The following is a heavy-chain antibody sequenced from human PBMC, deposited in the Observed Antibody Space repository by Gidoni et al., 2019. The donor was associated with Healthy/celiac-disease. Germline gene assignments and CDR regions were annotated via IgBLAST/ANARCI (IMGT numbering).Heavy chain of an antibody. CDR2: IYPDGKT. Sequence: EVYLVETVGGLIHPGGSLRLSSAASGFTVTDSYMTWLRQAPGKGLEWVSFIYPDGKTNYADSVTGPITISRDNSKNTLYLQMNTLTAEDTALYYCAREEGFVFDIWGRVTMVTVS. J-gene: IGHJ3*02. D-gene: IGHD3-16*01. CDR3: AREEGFVFDI. V-gene: IGHV3-53*02. CDR1: GFTVTDSY.